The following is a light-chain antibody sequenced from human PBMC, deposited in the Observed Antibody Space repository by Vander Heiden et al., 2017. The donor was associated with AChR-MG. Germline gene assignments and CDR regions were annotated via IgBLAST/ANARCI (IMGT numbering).Light chain of an antibody. CDR3: QQDKIYPWT. CDR1: QSVRSW. CDR2: DAS. J-gene: IGKJ1*01. Sequence: DIQMTQSPSTLSASVGDRVTITCRASQSVRSWLAWYQQKPGNAPKLLIRDASTLESGVSSRFRGSGFGTEFTLTITSLQPADFATYYCQQDKIYPWTFGQGTKVEIK. V-gene: IGKV1-5*01.